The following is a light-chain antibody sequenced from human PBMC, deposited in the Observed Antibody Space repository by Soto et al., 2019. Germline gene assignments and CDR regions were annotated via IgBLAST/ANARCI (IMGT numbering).Light chain of an antibody. CDR1: QIIRRY. V-gene: IGKV1-39*01. CDR2: AAS. Sequence: DIQMTQSPSSLSASVGDRVTITCRASQIIRRYLNWYRQKPGRAPELLIYAASSLQSGVPSRFSGSGSGTDYTLTISSLEPEDFATYYCQQSLSTPLTFGQGTKVEIK. CDR3: QQSLSTPLT. J-gene: IGKJ1*01.